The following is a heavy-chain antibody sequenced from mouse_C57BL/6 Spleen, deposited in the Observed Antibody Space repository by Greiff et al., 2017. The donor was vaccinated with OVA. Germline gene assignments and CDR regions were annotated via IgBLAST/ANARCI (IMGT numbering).Heavy chain of an antibody. CDR3: ARSEGGFFMDY. CDR1: GFNIKDYY. J-gene: IGHJ4*01. CDR2: IDPEDGET. Sequence: EVKVVESGAELVKPGASVKLSCTASGFNIKDYYMHWVKQRTEQGLEWIGRIDPEDGETKYAPKFQGKATITADTSSNTAYLQLSSLTSEDTAVYYCARSEGGFFMDYWGQGTSVTVSS. V-gene: IGHV14-2*01.